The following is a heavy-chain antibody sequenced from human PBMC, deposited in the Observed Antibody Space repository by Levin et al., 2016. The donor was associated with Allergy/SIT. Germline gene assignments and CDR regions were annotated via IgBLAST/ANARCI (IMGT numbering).Heavy chain of an antibody. Sequence: ASVKVSCKASGYTFTSYAMHWVRQAPGQRLEWMGWINAGNGNTKYSQKFQGRVTITRDTSASTAYMELSSLRSEDTAVYYCARTRGYCSGGSCYPVIFNDYWGQGTLVTVSS. CDR3: ARTRGYCSGGSCYPVIFNDY. CDR2: INAGNGNT. J-gene: IGHJ4*02. D-gene: IGHD2-15*01. V-gene: IGHV1-3*01. CDR1: GYTFTSYA.